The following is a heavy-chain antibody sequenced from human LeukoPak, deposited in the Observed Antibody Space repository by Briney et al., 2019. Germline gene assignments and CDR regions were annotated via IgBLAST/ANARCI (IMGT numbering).Heavy chain of an antibody. CDR1: GYTFTSYD. Sequence: SVKVSCKASGYTFTSYDINWVRQATGQGLEWMGRIIPIFGTANYAQKFQGRVTITTDESTSTAYMELSSLRSEDTAVYYCARDTSPFGVAPFDYWGQGTLVTVSS. D-gene: IGHD3-3*01. CDR3: ARDTSPFGVAPFDY. CDR2: IIPIFGTA. J-gene: IGHJ4*02. V-gene: IGHV1-69*05.